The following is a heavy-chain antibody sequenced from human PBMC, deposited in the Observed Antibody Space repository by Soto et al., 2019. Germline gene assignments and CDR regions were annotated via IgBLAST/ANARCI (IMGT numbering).Heavy chain of an antibody. CDR3: ARDRGLRASYYYYCMDV. CDR2: IYYSGST. D-gene: IGHD3-16*01. J-gene: IGHJ6*04. V-gene: IGHV4-31*03. Sequence: PSETLSLTCTVSGGSISSGGYYWTWIRQHPGKGLEWIGYIYYSGSTYYNPSLKSRVTISVDTSKNQFSLKLSSVTAADTAVYYCARDRGLRASYYYYCMDVRGKGTKVTVSS. CDR1: GGSISSGGYY.